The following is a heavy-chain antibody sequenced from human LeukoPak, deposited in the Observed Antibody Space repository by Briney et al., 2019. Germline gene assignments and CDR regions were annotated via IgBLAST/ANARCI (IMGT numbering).Heavy chain of an antibody. J-gene: IGHJ4*02. D-gene: IGHD3-22*01. CDR1: GLTFDNYW. CDR2: IKEDGSEK. V-gene: IGHV3-7*03. CDR3: ARDTSDNYYDSSSYYGDFNY. Sequence: RGSLRLSCVVSGLTFDNYWMTWVRQAPGKGLEWVANIKEDGSEKYYVDSVKGRFTISRDNAKNSLYLQMNSLRAEDTAVYYCARDTSDNYYDSSSYYGDFNYWGQGTLVTVSS.